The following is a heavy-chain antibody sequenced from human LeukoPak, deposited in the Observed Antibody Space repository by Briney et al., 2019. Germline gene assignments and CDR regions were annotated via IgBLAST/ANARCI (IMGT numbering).Heavy chain of an antibody. Sequence: GGSLRLSCPASGFTFTSLDMHWVRQAPGKGLEWVAFVENDGTTKYYADSVKGRFSISRDNSKNTLFLQMNSLRPDDTSMYYCVTDLHGINWNVHWGQGTLVTVSS. D-gene: IGHD1-20*01. V-gene: IGHV3-30*02. J-gene: IGHJ4*02. CDR3: VTDLHGINWNVH. CDR2: VENDGTTK. CDR1: GFTFTSLD.